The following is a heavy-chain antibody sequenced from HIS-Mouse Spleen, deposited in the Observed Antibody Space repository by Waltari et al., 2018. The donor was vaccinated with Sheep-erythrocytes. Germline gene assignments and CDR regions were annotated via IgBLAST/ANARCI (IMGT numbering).Heavy chain of an antibody. V-gene: IGHV4-38-2*02. CDR3: ARVAPYYDFWSGYYIDGAFDI. CDR2: IYHSGVS. D-gene: IGHD3-3*01. Sequence: QVQLQESGPGLVKPSETLSLTCTVSGYSISSGYYWGWIRQPPGKGLEWIGGIYHSGVSSYNPTLKSRVTMSGDTSKNQFCLKLSSVTAADTAVYYCARVAPYYDFWSGYYIDGAFDIWGQGTMVTVSS. J-gene: IGHJ3*02. CDR1: GYSISSGYY.